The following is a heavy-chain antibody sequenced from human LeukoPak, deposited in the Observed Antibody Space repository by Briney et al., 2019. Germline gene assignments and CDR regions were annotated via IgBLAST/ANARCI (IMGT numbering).Heavy chain of an antibody. J-gene: IGHJ6*03. Sequence: ASVKVSCKASGYTFTSYGISWVRQAPGQGLEWMGWMNPNSGNTGYAQKFQGRVTMTRNTSISTAYMELSSLRSEDTAVYYCARGNYYGSGSYLFYYYYYMDVWGKGTTVTISS. V-gene: IGHV1-8*02. D-gene: IGHD3-10*01. CDR1: GYTFTSYG. CDR3: ARGNYYGSGSYLFYYYYYMDV. CDR2: MNPNSGNT.